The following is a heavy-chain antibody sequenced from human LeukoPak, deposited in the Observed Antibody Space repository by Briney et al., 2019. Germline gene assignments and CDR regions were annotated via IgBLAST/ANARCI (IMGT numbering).Heavy chain of an antibody. D-gene: IGHD3-10*01. CDR1: GFTFSSYA. Sequence: GGSLRLSCAASGFTFSSYAMHWVRQAPGKGLEWVAVISYDGSNKYYADSVKGRFTISRDNSKNTLYLQMNSLRAEDTAVYYCASGDGGGTMVRGVIDTDAFDIWGQGTMVTVSS. CDR2: ISYDGSNK. J-gene: IGHJ3*02. CDR3: ASGDGGGTMVRGVIDTDAFDI. V-gene: IGHV3-30*04.